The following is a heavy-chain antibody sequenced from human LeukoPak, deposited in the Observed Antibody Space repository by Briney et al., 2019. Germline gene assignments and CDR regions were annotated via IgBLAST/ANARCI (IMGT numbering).Heavy chain of an antibody. V-gene: IGHV4-39*01. D-gene: IGHD4-17*01. CDR2: IYYSGST. J-gene: IGHJ4*02. Sequence: PSETLSLTCTVSGGSISSSSYYWGWIRQPPGKGLEWIGSIYYSGSTYYNPSLKSRVTISVDTSKNQFSLKLSSVTAADTAVYYCARTGSTVTMLYPFDHWGQGTLVTVSS. CDR3: ARTGSTVTMLYPFDH. CDR1: GGSISSSSYY.